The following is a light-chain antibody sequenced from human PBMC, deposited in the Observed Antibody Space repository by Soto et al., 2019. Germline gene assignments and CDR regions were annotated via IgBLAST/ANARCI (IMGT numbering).Light chain of an antibody. CDR3: ISYTSSDTYV. J-gene: IGLJ1*01. V-gene: IGLV2-14*01. CDR1: STDVGGYKY. CDR2: DVT. Sequence: QSVLTQPASVSGSPGQSITISCTGTSTDVGGYKYVSWYQQHPGKAPKLMIYDVTSRPSGISNRFSGSKSGNTAFLIISGLQAEDEADYYCISYTSSDTYVFGTGTKLTV.